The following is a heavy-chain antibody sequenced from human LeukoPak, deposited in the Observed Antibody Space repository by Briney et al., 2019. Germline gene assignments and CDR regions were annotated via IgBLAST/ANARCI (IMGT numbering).Heavy chain of an antibody. Sequence: GGSLRLSCAASGFTFSDYDMHWVRQVTGKGLEWVSSLHTAGDAHYSVSVRGRFIISRERSKTSFYLQKNSLRAEDSAMYYCSRGGQRAGYAFDIWGQGTMVTVSS. J-gene: IGHJ3*02. CDR2: LHTAGDA. CDR3: SRGGQRAGYAFDI. CDR1: GFTFSDYD. V-gene: IGHV3-13*01.